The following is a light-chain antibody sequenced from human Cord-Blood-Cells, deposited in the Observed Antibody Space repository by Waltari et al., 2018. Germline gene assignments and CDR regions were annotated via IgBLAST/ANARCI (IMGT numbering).Light chain of an antibody. CDR3: QQSYSTPDT. V-gene: IGKV1-39*01. CDR2: AAS. J-gene: IGKJ2*01. CDR1: QSISSY. Sequence: DIQMTQSPSSLSASVGDRVTITCRASQSISSYLNWYQQKPGKAPKLLIYAASSLQSGVPSRFSGSGSGTDFTLTISILQPEDFATYYWQQSYSTPDTFGQGTKLESK.